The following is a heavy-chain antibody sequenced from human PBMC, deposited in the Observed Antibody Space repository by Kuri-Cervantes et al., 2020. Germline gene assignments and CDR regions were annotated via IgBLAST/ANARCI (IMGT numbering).Heavy chain of an antibody. CDR3: AGGEMATIMDWYFDL. Sequence: LSLTCAASGFTFSSYGMHWVRQAPGKGLEWVAVIWYDGSNKYYADSVKGRFTISRDNSKNTLYLQVNSLRAEDTAVYYCAGGEMATIMDWYFDLWGRGTLVTVSS. CDR1: GFTFSSYG. D-gene: IGHD5-24*01. CDR2: IWYDGSNK. V-gene: IGHV3-30*19. J-gene: IGHJ2*01.